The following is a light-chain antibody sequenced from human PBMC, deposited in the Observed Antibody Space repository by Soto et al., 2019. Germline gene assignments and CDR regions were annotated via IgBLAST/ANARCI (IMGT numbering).Light chain of an antibody. CDR3: QQYGSSFT. Sequence: EIMLTQSPGTLSLSPGDTATLSCRASQSVNSGYIAWYRQKRGQTPRLLIYGASNRATGIPDRFSASGSGTDFSLTINRLEPEDVAVYYCQQYGSSFTFGGGTKVEI. J-gene: IGKJ4*01. CDR1: QSVNSGY. CDR2: GAS. V-gene: IGKV3-20*01.